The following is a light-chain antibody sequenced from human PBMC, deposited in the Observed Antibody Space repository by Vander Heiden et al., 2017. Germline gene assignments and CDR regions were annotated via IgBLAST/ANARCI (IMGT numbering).Light chain of an antibody. CDR1: QSLLHSNGYNY. CDR2: LGS. J-gene: IGKJ4*01. CDR3: RQALQNPLT. V-gene: IGKV2-28*01. Sequence: DIVMTQSPLSLPVTPGEPASISCRSSQSLLHSNGYNYLDWYLQKPGQSPQLLIYLGSNRASGVPDRFSGSGSGTDFTLKISSVEAEDVGVYYCRQALQNPLTFGGGTKVEIK.